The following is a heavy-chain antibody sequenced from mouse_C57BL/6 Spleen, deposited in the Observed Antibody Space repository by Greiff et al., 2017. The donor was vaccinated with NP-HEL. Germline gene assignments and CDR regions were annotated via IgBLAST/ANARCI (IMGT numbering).Heavy chain of an antibody. J-gene: IGHJ4*01. CDR3: ARLGYSNAMDY. CDR1: GFTFTDYY. D-gene: IGHD2-5*01. CDR2: IRNKANGYTT. V-gene: IGHV7-3*01. Sequence: EVKLVESGGGLVQPGGSLSLSCAASGFTFTDYYMSWVRQPPGKALEWLGFIRNKANGYTTEYSASVKGRFTISRDNSQIILYLQMNALRAEDSATYYCARLGYSNAMDYWGQGTSVTVSS.